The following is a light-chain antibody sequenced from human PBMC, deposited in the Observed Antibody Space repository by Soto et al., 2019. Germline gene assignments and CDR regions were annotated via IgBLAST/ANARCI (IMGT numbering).Light chain of an antibody. J-gene: IGKJ4*01. Sequence: EIVLTQSPATLSLSPGEGATLSCSASQSAGSYLAWYQQKPGQAPRLLIYDTSNRATGIPARFSGSGSGTDSTITISSLEHEVCAVYSCQRRSDSLTFGGGTKVEIK. CDR3: QRRSDSLT. CDR2: DTS. V-gene: IGKV3-11*01. CDR1: QSAGSY.